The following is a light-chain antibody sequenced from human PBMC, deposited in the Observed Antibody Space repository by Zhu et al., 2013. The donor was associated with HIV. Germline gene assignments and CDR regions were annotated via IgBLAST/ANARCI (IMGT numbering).Light chain of an antibody. CDR2: GAS. V-gene: IGKV3-20*01. CDR3: QQYGTYLRT. CDR1: QSVSDR. Sequence: TQSPSTASVSVGDRVSITCRASQSVSDRLAWYQQKPGQAPRLLIYGASSRATGIPDRFSGSGSGTDFTLTISRLEPEDFAVYYCQQYGTYLRTFGQGTKVEIK. J-gene: IGKJ1*01.